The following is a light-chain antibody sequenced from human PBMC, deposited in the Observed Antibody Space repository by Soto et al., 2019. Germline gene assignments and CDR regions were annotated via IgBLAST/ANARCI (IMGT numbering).Light chain of an antibody. Sequence: YALTQPPSVSVSPGQTASITCSGDKLGDKYACWYQQKPGQSPVLVIYQDSKRPSGIPERFSGSNSGNTATLTISGTQAMDEADYYCQAWDSSTVVFGGGTKLTVL. CDR1: KLGDKY. CDR2: QDS. V-gene: IGLV3-1*01. J-gene: IGLJ2*01. CDR3: QAWDSSTVV.